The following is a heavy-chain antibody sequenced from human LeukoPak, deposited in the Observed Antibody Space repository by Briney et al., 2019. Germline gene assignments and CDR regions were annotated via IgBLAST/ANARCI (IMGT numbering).Heavy chain of an antibody. CDR2: IYSGGST. CDR1: GITVRSNY. D-gene: IGHD3-3*01. V-gene: IGHV3-66*01. J-gene: IGHJ4*02. Sequence: GGSLRLSRAASGITVRSNYMSWVRQAPGKGLEWVSVIYSGGSTYYADSVKGRFTISRDNSKNTLYLQMNSLRAEDTAVYYCASSLEGNFWSGYHFWGQGTLVTVSS. CDR3: ASSLEGNFWSGYHF.